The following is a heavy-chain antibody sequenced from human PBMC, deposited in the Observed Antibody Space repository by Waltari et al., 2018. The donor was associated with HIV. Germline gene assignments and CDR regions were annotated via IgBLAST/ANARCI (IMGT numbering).Heavy chain of an antibody. CDR3: TRDLRFLFDY. CDR2: SRSKKYGGTT. V-gene: IGHV3-49*04. J-gene: IGHJ4*02. CDR1: GFTFGDYA. Sequence: RLVESGGGLVQPGRSLRVSCTASGFTFGDYAFSWVRQAPGKGLEWVGFSRSKKYGGTTEYAASVKGRFNISRDDSKSIAYLHLNSLKTEDTGIYYCTRDLRFLFDYWGQGALVIVSS.